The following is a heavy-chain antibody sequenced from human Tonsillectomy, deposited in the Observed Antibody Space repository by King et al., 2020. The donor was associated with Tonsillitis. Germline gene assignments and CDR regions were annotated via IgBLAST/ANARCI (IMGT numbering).Heavy chain of an antibody. CDR2: IYHSGST. CDR1: GYSISNGYY. D-gene: IGHD3-22*01. Sequence: VQLQESGPGLVKPSETLSLTCTVSGYSISNGYYWGWVRQPPGKGLEWIGTIYHSGSTYYSPSLKSRVTMSVDTSKNQFSLKMYSVTAADTAGYYCARTFSLFPMIVVVFDSWGQGTLVTVSS. CDR3: ARTFSLFPMIVVVFDS. J-gene: IGHJ4*02. V-gene: IGHV4-38-2*02.